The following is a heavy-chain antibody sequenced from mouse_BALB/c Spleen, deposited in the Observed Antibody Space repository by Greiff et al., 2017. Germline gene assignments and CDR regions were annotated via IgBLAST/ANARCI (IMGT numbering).Heavy chain of an antibody. CDR2: ISYSGST. D-gene: IGHD2-4*01. Sequence: EVKLMESGPGLVKPSQSLSLTCTVTGYSITSDYAWNWIRQFPGNKLEWMGYISYSGSTSYNPSLKSRISITRDTSKNQFFLQLNSVTTEDTATYYCARGHYDYPWFAYWGQGTLVTVSA. CDR1: GYSITSDYA. V-gene: IGHV3-2*02. CDR3: ARGHYDYPWFAY. J-gene: IGHJ3*01.